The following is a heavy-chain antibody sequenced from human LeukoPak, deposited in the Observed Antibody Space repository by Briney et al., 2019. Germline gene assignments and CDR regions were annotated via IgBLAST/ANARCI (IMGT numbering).Heavy chain of an antibody. CDR2: IYTSGST. D-gene: IGHD3-3*01. J-gene: IGHJ3*02. CDR3: ARDYGKYDFWSGYGAFDI. CDR1: GGSIRSDY. Sequence: SETLSLTCTVSGGSIRSDYWSWIRQPAGKGLEWIGRIYTSGSTNYNPSLKSRVTISVDTSKNQFSLKLSSVTAADTAVYYCARDYGKYDFWSGYGAFDIWGQGTMVTVSS. V-gene: IGHV4-4*07.